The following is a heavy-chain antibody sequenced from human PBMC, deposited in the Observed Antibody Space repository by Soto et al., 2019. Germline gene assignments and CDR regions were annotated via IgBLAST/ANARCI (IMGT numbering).Heavy chain of an antibody. J-gene: IGHJ4*02. CDR2: INAGNGNT. CDR3: AREKGDDYGDYGNFDY. D-gene: IGHD4-17*01. CDR1: GYTFTSYA. V-gene: IGHV1-3*01. Sequence: ASVKVSCKASGYTFTSYAMHWVRQAPGQRLEWMGWINAGNGNTKYSQKFQGRVTITRDTSASTAYMELSSLRSEDTAVYYCAREKGDDYGDYGNFDYWGQGTLVTVSS.